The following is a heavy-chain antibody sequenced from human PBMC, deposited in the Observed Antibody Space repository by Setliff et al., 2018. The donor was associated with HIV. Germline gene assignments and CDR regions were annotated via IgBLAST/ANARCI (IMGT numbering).Heavy chain of an antibody. V-gene: IGHV4-34*10. D-gene: IGHD3-22*01. CDR3: ARDTYDSRGYFFGY. CDR1: GGSFSDYS. J-gene: IGHJ4*02. Sequence: SETLSLTCAVYGGSFSDYSCNWIRQTPERGLEWVAEITHSGSTNYNPSLRGRVTMTLGTSKNHFSLNLRSVTAADTAVYYCARDTYDSRGYFFGYWGQGTLVTVSS. CDR2: ITHSGST.